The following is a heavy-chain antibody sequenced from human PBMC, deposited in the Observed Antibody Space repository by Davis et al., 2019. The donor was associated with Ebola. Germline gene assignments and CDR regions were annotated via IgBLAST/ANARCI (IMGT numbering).Heavy chain of an antibody. V-gene: IGHV3-30-3*01. CDR2: ISYDGSNK. D-gene: IGHD1-26*01. J-gene: IGHJ5*02. CDR1: GFTFSNAW. Sequence: GESLKISCAASGFTFSNAWMNWVRQAPGKGLEWVAVISYDGSNKYYADSVKGRFTISRDNSKNTLYLQMNSLRAEDTAVYNCARGYSGSYYGANWFDPWGQGTLVTVSS. CDR3: ARGYSGSYYGANWFDP.